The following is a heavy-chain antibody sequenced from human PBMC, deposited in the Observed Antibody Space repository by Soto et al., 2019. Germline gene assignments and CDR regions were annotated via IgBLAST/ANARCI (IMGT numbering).Heavy chain of an antibody. Sequence: QVQLVQSGAEVKKPGSSVKVSCKASGGTFSSYAISWVRQAPGQGLAWMGGIIPIFGTANYAQKFQGRVTITADESTSKAYMELSSLRSEETAVYYCARRNIAARRNYYYYGMDVWGQGTTVTVSS. V-gene: IGHV1-69*01. D-gene: IGHD6-6*01. J-gene: IGHJ6*02. CDR1: GGTFSSYA. CDR2: IIPIFGTA. CDR3: ARRNIAARRNYYYYGMDV.